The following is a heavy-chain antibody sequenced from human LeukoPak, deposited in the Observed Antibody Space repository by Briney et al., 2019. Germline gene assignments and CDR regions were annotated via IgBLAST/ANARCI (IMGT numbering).Heavy chain of an antibody. Sequence: GGSLRLSCAASGFTFTTYWMHWVRQAPGKGLVWVSHINSDGSITSYADSVKGRFTISRDNAKNTLYLQMNSLRAEDTAVYYCARDAVDTANAVWGQWTTVTVSS. V-gene: IGHV3-74*01. CDR3: ARDAVDTANAV. CDR1: GFTFTTYW. J-gene: IGHJ6*02. CDR2: INSDGSIT. D-gene: IGHD5-18*01.